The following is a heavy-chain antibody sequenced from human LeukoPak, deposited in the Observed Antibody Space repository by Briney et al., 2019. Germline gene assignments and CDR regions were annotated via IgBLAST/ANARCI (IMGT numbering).Heavy chain of an antibody. Sequence: ASVKVSFKASGYTFTDYYIHWVRRAPGQGLEWMGWIDPGSGGTNYAQKFQGRVTMTRDTSISTAYMELSRLRSDDTAVYYCARRDFNDFWSGYSNDYWGQGTLVTVSS. J-gene: IGHJ4*02. CDR2: IDPGSGGT. V-gene: IGHV1-2*02. D-gene: IGHD3-3*01. CDR1: GYTFTDYY. CDR3: ARRDFNDFWSGYSNDY.